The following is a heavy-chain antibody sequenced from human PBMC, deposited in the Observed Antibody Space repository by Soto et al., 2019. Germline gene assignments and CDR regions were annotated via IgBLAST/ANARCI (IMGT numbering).Heavy chain of an antibody. J-gene: IGHJ4*02. CDR2: MNPNSGNT. Sequence: QVQLVQSGAEVKKPGASVKVSCKASGYTFTSYDINWVRQATGQGLEWMGWMNPNSGNTGYAQKFQGRVTMTRNTSISTAYMELSSLRSEDTAVYYCVTSPARSEVRQLGYWGQGTLVTVSS. CDR3: VTSPARSEVRQLGY. D-gene: IGHD1-26*01. V-gene: IGHV1-8*01. CDR1: GYTFTSYD.